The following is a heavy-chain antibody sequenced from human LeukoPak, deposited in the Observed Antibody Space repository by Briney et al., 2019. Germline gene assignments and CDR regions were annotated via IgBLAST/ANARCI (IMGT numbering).Heavy chain of an antibody. D-gene: IGHD3-3*01. V-gene: IGHV3-33*01. J-gene: IGHJ5*02. Sequence: GRALRLSCAASGFTFSNYGMNWVRQAPGKGLEWVAVIWYDGSKKYYADSVKGRFTISRDNAKNSLYLQMNSLRAEDTAVYYCARADGYYDFLNGPSTGFDPWGQGTLATVSS. CDR1: GFTFSNYG. CDR3: ARADGYYDFLNGPSTGFDP. CDR2: IWYDGSKK.